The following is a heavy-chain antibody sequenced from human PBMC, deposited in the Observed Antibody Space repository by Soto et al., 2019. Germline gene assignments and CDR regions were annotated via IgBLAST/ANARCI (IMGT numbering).Heavy chain of an antibody. D-gene: IGHD5-12*01. CDR1: GFSFSYYG. V-gene: IGHV3-33*08. CDR3: TRGEGDGYNYSDY. CDR2: IWYDGSSQ. Sequence: LRLSCAASGFSFSYYGMHWVRQAPGKGLEWLAVIWYDGSSQYYADSVKGRFTVSRDNSKNMLFLQMDSLRVEDTAIYYCTRGEGDGYNYSDYWGQGILVTVSS. J-gene: IGHJ4*02.